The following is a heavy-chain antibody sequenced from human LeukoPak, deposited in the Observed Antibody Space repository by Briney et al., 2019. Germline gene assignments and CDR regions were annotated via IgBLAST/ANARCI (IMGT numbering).Heavy chain of an antibody. V-gene: IGHV4-38-2*02. D-gene: IGHD3-22*01. Sequence: SETLSLTCTDSGYSISSGYYWGWIRQPPGKGLEWIGSIYHSGSTYYNPSLKSRVTISVDTSEDQFSLKLSSVTAAGTAVYYCAQEQDVSSGYYYEGDYWGQGTLVTVSS. CDR3: AQEQDVSSGYYYEGDY. CDR1: GYSISSGYY. CDR2: IYHSGST. J-gene: IGHJ4*02.